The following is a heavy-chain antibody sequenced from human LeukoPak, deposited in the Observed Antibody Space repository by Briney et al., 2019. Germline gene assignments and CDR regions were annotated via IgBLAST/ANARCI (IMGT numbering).Heavy chain of an antibody. J-gene: IGHJ3*02. CDR3: ARSEIREFDAFDI. V-gene: IGHV3-21*01. CDR2: ISSSSSYI. D-gene: IGHD3-10*01. Sequence: GGSLRLSCAASGFTFSSYSMNWVRQAPGKELEWVSSISSSSSYIYYADSVKGRFTISRDNAKNSLYLQMNSLRAEDTAVYYCARSEIREFDAFDIWGQGTMVTVSS. CDR1: GFTFSSYS.